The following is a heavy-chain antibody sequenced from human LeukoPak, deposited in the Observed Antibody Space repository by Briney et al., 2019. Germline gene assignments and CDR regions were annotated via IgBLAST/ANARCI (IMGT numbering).Heavy chain of an antibody. J-gene: IGHJ4*02. Sequence: PSETLSLTCTVSGGSISSYYWSWIRQPPGKGLEWIGYIYYSGSTNYNPSPKSRVTISVDTSKNQFSLKLSSVTAANTAVYYCARHGWAVAGTGVWYFDYWGQGTLVTVSS. D-gene: IGHD6-19*01. CDR1: GGSISSYY. V-gene: IGHV4-59*08. CDR2: IYYSGST. CDR3: ARHGWAVAGTGVWYFDY.